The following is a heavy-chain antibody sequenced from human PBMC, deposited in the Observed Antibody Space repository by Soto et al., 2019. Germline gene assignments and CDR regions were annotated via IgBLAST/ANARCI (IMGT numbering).Heavy chain of an antibody. J-gene: IGHJ3*02. CDR1: GYTFTSYG. D-gene: IGHD1-7*01. Sequence: GASVKVSCKASGYTFTSYGISWVRQAPGQGLEWMGWISAYNGNTNYAQKLQGRVTMTTDTSTSTAYMELRSLRSDDTAVYFCARGLNWTYADDAFDIWGQGTMVTVSS. V-gene: IGHV1-18*01. CDR3: ARGLNWTYADDAFDI. CDR2: ISAYNGNT.